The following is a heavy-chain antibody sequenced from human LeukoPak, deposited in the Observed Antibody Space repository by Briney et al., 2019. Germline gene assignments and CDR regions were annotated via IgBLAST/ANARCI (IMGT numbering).Heavy chain of an antibody. Sequence: SETLSLTCTVSGGSINNYYWSWVRQPPGKGLEWIGYIYYSGSTNYNPSLKSRVTISVDTSKNKFSLNLSSVTAADTAVYYCATEGRGAAACMDYWGQGTLVTVSS. CDR2: IYYSGST. J-gene: IGHJ4*02. CDR1: GGSINNYY. CDR3: ATEGRGAAACMDY. D-gene: IGHD6-25*01. V-gene: IGHV4-59*01.